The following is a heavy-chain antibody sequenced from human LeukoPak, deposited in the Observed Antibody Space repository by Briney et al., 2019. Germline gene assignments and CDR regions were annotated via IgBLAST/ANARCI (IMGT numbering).Heavy chain of an antibody. V-gene: IGHV3-30*04. Sequence: GGSLRLACAASGFTFSTYAMHWVRQAPGKGLEWVAVISYDGSSKYYADSVKGRFTISRDNSKNTLYLQMNSLRAEDTAVYYCARARSSYGYGDAFDIWGQGTMVTVSS. J-gene: IGHJ3*02. CDR1: GFTFSTYA. D-gene: IGHD5-18*01. CDR2: ISYDGSSK. CDR3: ARARSSYGYGDAFDI.